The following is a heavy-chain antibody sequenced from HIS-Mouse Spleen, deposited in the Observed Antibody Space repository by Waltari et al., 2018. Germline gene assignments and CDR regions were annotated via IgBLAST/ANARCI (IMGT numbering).Heavy chain of an antibody. V-gene: IGHV4-39*01. D-gene: IGHD2-15*01. J-gene: IGHJ5*02. CDR3: ARQRVYCSGGSCFLSWFDP. CDR1: GGSISSRSYY. Sequence: QLQLQESGPGLVKPSETLSLTCTVSGGSISSRSYYWGWIRQPPGKGLEWIGSIYYSGSTYYNPSLKSRVTISVDTSKNQFSLKLSSVTAADTAVYYCARQRVYCSGGSCFLSWFDPWGQGTLVTVSS. CDR2: IYYSGST.